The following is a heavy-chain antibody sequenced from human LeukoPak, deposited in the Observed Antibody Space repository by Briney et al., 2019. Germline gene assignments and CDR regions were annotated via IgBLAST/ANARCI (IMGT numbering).Heavy chain of an antibody. CDR3: ARGSRAAAGTFGY. D-gene: IGHD6-13*01. V-gene: IGHV4-34*01. Sequence: SETLSLTCAVYGGSFSGYYWSWIRQPPGKGLEWIGEINHSGSTNYNPSLKSRVTISVDTSKNQFSLKLSSVTAADTAVYYCARGSRAAAGTFGYWGQGSLVTVSS. CDR1: GGSFSGYY. CDR2: INHSGST. J-gene: IGHJ4*02.